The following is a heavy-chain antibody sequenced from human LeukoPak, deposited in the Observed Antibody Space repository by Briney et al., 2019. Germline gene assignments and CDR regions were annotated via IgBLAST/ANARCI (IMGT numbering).Heavy chain of an antibody. J-gene: IGHJ4*02. D-gene: IGHD5-24*01. V-gene: IGHV3-74*01. CDR1: GFTFGTYW. Sequence: GGSLRLSCGASGFTFGTYWMHWVRQAPGKGLVWVSGINSDGGTTTYADSVKGRFTISRDHSKNTLYLQMDSLRAEDTAVYYCARENGYKVFDYWGQGTLVTVSS. CDR2: INSDGGTT. CDR3: ARENGYKVFDY.